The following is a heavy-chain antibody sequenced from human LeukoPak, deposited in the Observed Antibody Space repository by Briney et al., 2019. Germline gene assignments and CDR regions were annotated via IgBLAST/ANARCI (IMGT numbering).Heavy chain of an antibody. V-gene: IGHV3-11*01. CDR3: ARDQSSGWDPYCYYGMDV. D-gene: IGHD6-19*01. Sequence: GGSLRLSCAASGFTFSDYYMSWIRQAPGKGLEWVSYISSSGSTIYYADSVKGRFTISRDNAKNSLYLQMNSLRAEDTAVYYCARDQSSGWDPYCYYGMDVWGQGTTVTVSS. CDR2: ISSSGSTI. CDR1: GFTFSDYY. J-gene: IGHJ6*02.